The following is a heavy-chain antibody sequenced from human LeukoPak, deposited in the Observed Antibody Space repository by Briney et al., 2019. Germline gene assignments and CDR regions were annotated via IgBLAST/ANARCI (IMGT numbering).Heavy chain of an antibody. CDR3: ARGAYSGSYWVGYFDY. CDR1: GFTFSSYA. D-gene: IGHD1-26*01. CDR2: ISSNGGST. V-gene: IGHV3-64*01. J-gene: IGHJ4*02. Sequence: QTGGSLRLSCAASGFTFSSYAMHWVRQAPGKGLEYVSAISSNGGSTYYANSVKGRFTISRDNSKNTMYLQMGSLRAEDMAVYYCARGAYSGSYWVGYFDYWGQGTLVTVSS.